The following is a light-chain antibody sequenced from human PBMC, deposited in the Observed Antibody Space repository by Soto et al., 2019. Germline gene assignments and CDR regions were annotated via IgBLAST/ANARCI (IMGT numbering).Light chain of an antibody. J-gene: IGKJ1*01. V-gene: IGKV1-5*03. CDR2: KAS. Sequence: DIQMTQSPSTLSASVGDRVTITCRASQSLSSWLAWYQQKPGKAPKLLIYKASSLESGVPSRFSGSGSGTVFTLTISSLQPDDFATYYCLQYNSYPWAFGQGTKVDIK. CDR1: QSLSSW. CDR3: LQYNSYPWA.